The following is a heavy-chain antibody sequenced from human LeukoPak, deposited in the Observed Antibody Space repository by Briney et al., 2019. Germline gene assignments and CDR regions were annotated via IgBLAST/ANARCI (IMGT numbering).Heavy chain of an antibody. J-gene: IGHJ3*02. D-gene: IGHD6-13*01. CDR3: ARSYSSSWYDMSAFDI. CDR1: GYTFTGYY. V-gene: IGHV1-2*02. CDR2: INPNSGGT. Sequence: ASEKVSCKASGYTFTGYYMHWVRQAPGQGLEWMGWINPNSGGTNYAQKFQGRVTMTRDTSISTAYMELSRLRSDDTAVYYCARSYSSSWYDMSAFDIWGQGTMVTVSS.